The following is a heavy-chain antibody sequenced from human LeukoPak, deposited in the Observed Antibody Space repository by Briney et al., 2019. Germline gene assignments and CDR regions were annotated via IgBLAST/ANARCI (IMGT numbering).Heavy chain of an antibody. D-gene: IGHD2-15*01. CDR3: ARYVRLVARLYYYYGMDV. CDR1: GYTFTSYD. CDR2: MNPNSGNT. Sequence: ASVKVSCKASGYTFTSYDINWVRQATGQGVEWMGWMNPNSGNTGYAQKFQGRVTMTRNTSISTAYMELSSLRSEDTAVYYCARYVRLVARLYYYYGMDVWGQGTTVTVSS. V-gene: IGHV1-8*01. J-gene: IGHJ6*02.